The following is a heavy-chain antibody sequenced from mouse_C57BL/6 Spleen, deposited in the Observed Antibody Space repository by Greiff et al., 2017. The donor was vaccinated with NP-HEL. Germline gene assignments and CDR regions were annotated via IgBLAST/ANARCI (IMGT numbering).Heavy chain of an antibody. CDR2: IDPENGDT. Sequence: VQLQQSGAELVRPGASVKLSCTASGFNIKDDYMHWVKQRPEQGLEWIGWIDPENGDTEYASKFQGKATITADTSSNTAYLQLRSLTTEDTAVYESSTGRRRKGDFDVWGTGTTVTVAS. CDR3: STGRRRKGDFDV. CDR1: GFNIKDDY. J-gene: IGHJ1*03. V-gene: IGHV14-4*01.